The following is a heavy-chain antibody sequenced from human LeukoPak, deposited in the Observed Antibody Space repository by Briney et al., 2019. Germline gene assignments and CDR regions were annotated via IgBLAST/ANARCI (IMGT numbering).Heavy chain of an antibody. Sequence: SETLSLTCAVYDGSFNDYFWSWVRQPPGKGLEWIGEVNHSGSTNYNPSLKRRVSLSLDTSKRQFPLKLRSVTAADTAVYYCARSTTNYNWSKVGAFDVWGQGTTVTVSS. CDR2: VNHSGST. CDR1: DGSFNDYF. J-gene: IGHJ3*01. CDR3: ARSTTNYNWSKVGAFDV. V-gene: IGHV4-34*01. D-gene: IGHD1-1*01.